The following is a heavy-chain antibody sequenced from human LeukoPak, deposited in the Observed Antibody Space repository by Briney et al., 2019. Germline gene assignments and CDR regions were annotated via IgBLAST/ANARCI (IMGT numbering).Heavy chain of an antibody. J-gene: IGHJ4*02. V-gene: IGHV4-34*01. CDR3: ARHLPTMVRGVLGVFDY. D-gene: IGHD3-10*01. CDR2: INHSGST. CDR1: GGSFSGYY. Sequence: SETLSLTCAVYGGSFSGYYWSWIRQPPGKGLEWIGEINHSGSTNYNPSLKSRVTISVDTSKNQFSLKLSSVTAADTAVYYCARHLPTMVRGVLGVFDYWGQGTLVTVSS.